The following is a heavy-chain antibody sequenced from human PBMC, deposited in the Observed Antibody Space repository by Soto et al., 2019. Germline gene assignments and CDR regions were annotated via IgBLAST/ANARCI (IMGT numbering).Heavy chain of an antibody. CDR2: IWYDGSNK. CDR1: GFTFSSYG. D-gene: IGHD5-12*01. Sequence: PGGSLRLSCAASGFTFSSYGMHWVRQAPGKGLEWVAVIWYDGSNKYYADSVKGRFTISRDNSKNTLYLQMNSLRAEDTAVYYCARGWGYDYSIFDYWGQGTLVTVSS. V-gene: IGHV3-33*01. J-gene: IGHJ4*02. CDR3: ARGWGYDYSIFDY.